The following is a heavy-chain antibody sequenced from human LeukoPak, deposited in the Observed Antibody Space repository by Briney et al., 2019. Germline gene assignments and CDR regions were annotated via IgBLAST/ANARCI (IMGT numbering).Heavy chain of an antibody. D-gene: IGHD2/OR15-2a*01. CDR2: INPSGTDT. V-gene: IGHV1-46*01. J-gene: IGHJ6*03. CDR3: ARAFRNIVGLADYYYYMDV. CDR1: GYSFTVYY. Sequence: ASVKVSCKASGYSFTVYYMHWVRQAPGQGLEWMGIINPSGTDTNYPQKFQGRVTMTRDMSTSTVYMELSSLRSEDTAVYFCARAFRNIVGLADYYYYMDVWGKGTTVSVSS.